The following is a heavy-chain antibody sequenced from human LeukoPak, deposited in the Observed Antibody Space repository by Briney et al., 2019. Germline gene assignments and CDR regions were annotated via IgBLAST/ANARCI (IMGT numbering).Heavy chain of an antibody. J-gene: IGHJ4*02. D-gene: IGHD2-15*01. CDR3: ARAGGGGSYGDY. CDR2: ISSSSSYI. Sequence: GGSLRLSCAASGFTFSSYSMNWVRQAPGKGLEWVSSISSSSSYIHYADSVKGRFTISRDNAKNSLYLQMNSLRAEDTAVYYCARAGGGGSYGDYWGQGTLVTVSS. CDR1: GFTFSSYS. V-gene: IGHV3-21*01.